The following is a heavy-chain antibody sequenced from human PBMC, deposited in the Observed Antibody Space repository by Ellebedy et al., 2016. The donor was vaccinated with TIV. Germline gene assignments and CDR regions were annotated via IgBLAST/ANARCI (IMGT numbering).Heavy chain of an antibody. CDR1: GFTFSSYA. D-gene: IGHD3-22*01. Sequence: PGGSLRLSCAASGFTFSSYAMSWFRQAPGKGLEWVGFIRSKAYGGTTEYAASVKGRFTISRDDSKSIAYLQMNSLKTEDTAVYYCTRVTHYDSSCSGFDYWGQGTLVTVSS. CDR3: TRVTHYDSSCSGFDY. J-gene: IGHJ4*02. CDR2: IRSKAYGGTT. V-gene: IGHV3-49*03.